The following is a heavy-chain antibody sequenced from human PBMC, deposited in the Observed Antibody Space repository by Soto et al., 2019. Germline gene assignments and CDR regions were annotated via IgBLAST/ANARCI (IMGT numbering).Heavy chain of an antibody. CDR3: ARGDPAVAGTTYYFDY. D-gene: IGHD6-19*01. Sequence: GGSLRLSCAASGFTFSSYAMHWVRQAPGKGLEWVAVISYDGSNKYYADSVKGRFTISRDNSKNTLYLQMNSLRAEDTAVYYCARGDPAVAGTTYYFDYWGQGTLVTVSS. CDR1: GFTFSSYA. J-gene: IGHJ4*02. CDR2: ISYDGSNK. V-gene: IGHV3-30-3*01.